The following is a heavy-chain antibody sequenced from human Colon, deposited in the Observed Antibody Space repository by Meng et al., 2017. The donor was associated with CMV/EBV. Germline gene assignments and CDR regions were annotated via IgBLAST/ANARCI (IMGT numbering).Heavy chain of an antibody. CDR3: AREAYDVRGLGNWFDS. D-gene: IGHD3-10*02. CDR2: ISSGGGTI. CDR1: GFTFSSYE. V-gene: IGHV3-48*03. J-gene: IGHJ5*01. Sequence: GESLKISCAAFGFTFSSYEMNWVRQAPGKGLEWISYISSGGGTIYYSDSVKGRFTISRDNAKNSLYLQMKSLRAEDTALYYCAREAYDVRGLGNWFDSWGQGTLVTVSS.